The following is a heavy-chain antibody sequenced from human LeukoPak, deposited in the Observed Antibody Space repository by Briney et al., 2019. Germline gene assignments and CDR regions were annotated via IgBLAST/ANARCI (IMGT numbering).Heavy chain of an antibody. J-gene: IGHJ5*02. D-gene: IGHD4-17*01. CDR2: INPNSGGT. CDR1: GYTFTGYY. V-gene: IGHV1-2*02. CDR3: ATQYGDYASWFDP. Sequence: ASVKVSCKASGYTFTGYYMHWVRQAPGQGLEWMGWINPNSGGTNYAQKFQGRVTMTRDTSISTAYMELSRLRSDDTAVYYCATQYGDYASWFDPWGQGTLVTVSS.